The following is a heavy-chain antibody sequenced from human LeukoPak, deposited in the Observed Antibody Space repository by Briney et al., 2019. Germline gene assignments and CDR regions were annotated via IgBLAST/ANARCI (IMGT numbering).Heavy chain of an antibody. CDR1: GYTFTSYG. V-gene: IGHV1-18*01. Sequence: ASVKVSCKASGYTFTSYGISWVRQAPGQGLEWMGWISAYNGNTNYAQKLQGRVTMTTDTSTSTAYMELRSLRSDDTAVYYCARASSGDFWSGYYTPIVDYWGQGTLVTVSS. CDR2: ISAYNGNT. J-gene: IGHJ4*02. D-gene: IGHD3-3*01. CDR3: ARASSGDFWSGYYTPIVDY.